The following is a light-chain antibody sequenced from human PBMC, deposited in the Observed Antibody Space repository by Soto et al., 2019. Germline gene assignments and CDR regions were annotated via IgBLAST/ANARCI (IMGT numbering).Light chain of an antibody. CDR2: GAS. J-gene: IGKJ1*01. V-gene: IGKV3-20*01. CDR1: QSISSSY. Sequence: EIVLTQSPGTLSLSPGKRATLSCRASQSISSSYLAWYQQRPGQAPRLLIYGASSRATGIPDRFSGSGSGTAFTLTISRLEPEDFAVYYCQQYGSSSWTFGQGTKVDIK. CDR3: QQYGSSSWT.